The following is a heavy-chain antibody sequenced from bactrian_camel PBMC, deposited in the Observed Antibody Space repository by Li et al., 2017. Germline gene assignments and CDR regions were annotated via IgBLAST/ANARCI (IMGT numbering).Heavy chain of an antibody. CDR1: GFTLSSID. J-gene: IGHJ4*01. V-gene: IGHV3S40*01. CDR2: ISSGGDKL. CDR3: AADRMACLRPSVQLEAYNF. Sequence: DVQLVESGGGLVQPGGSLRLSCAPSGFTLSSIDMMWVRQAPGKGLEWVASISSGGDKLFYADSVKGRFTISQDATNTVSLQMNSLKPEDTAMYYCAADRMACLRPSVQLEAYNFWGQGTQVTVS.